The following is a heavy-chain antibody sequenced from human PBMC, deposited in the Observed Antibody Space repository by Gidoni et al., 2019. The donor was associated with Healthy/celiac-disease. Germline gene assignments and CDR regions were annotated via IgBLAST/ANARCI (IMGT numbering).Heavy chain of an antibody. CDR1: GFTFSSYD. Sequence: EVQLVESGGGLVQPGGSLSLSCAASGFTFSSYDMHWVRQATGKGLEWVSAIGTAGDPYYPGSVKGRFTISRENAKNSLYLQMNSLRAGDTAVYYCARFGGYSYGFDYWGQGTLVTVSS. CDR3: ARFGGYSYGFDY. J-gene: IGHJ4*02. D-gene: IGHD5-18*01. CDR2: IGTAGDP. V-gene: IGHV3-13*05.